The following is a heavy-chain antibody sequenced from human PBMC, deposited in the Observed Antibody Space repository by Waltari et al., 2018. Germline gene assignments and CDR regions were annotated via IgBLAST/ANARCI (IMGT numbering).Heavy chain of an antibody. CDR3: ARGRGSGSALNWFDP. D-gene: IGHD3-10*01. Sequence: QVQLQESGPGLVKPSETLSLPCAVSGYSISSGYYWGWIRQPPGKGLEWIGSIYHSGSPYYNPSLKSRVTISVDTSKNQFSLKLSSVTAADTAVYYCARGRGSGSALNWFDPWGQGTLVTVSS. CDR2: IYHSGSP. V-gene: IGHV4-38-2*01. J-gene: IGHJ5*02. CDR1: GYSISSGYY.